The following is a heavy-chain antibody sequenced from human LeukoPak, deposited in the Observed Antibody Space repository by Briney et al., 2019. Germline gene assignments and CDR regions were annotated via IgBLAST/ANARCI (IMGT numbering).Heavy chain of an antibody. Sequence: PGGSLRLSCAASGFSFNSYPMHWVRQAPGKGLEWVSSISSSSSYIYYADSVKGRFTISRDNAKNSLYLQMNSLRAEDTAVYYCAREGYDILTGYHYGMDVWGKGTTVTVSS. CDR3: AREGYDILTGYHYGMDV. V-gene: IGHV3-21*01. CDR1: GFSFNSYP. J-gene: IGHJ6*04. D-gene: IGHD3-9*01. CDR2: ISSSSSYI.